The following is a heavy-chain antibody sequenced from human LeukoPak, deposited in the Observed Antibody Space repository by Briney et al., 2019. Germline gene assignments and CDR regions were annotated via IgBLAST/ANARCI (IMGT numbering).Heavy chain of an antibody. V-gene: IGHV3-11*06. CDR3: ARLKYGSPQH. D-gene: IGHD1-26*01. Sequence: GGSLRLSCAASGFTFSDYYMSWIRQAPGKGLEWVSYISSSGSYTIYADSVKGRFTVSRDNAKNSLYLQMNSLRAEDTAVYYCARLKYGSPQHWGQGTLVTVSS. J-gene: IGHJ1*01. CDR1: GFTFSDYY. CDR2: ISSSGSYT.